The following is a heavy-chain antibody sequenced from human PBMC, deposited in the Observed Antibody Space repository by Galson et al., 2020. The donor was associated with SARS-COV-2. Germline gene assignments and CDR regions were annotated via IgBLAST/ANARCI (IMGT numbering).Heavy chain of an antibody. Sequence: SETLSLTCAVSGYSITSGYYWGCIRQPPGKGQEWIGSIYYSGSTYYNPSLKSRVTIPVDTSKNQFSLKPTSVTAADTTMYYCARHSRTATFDSWGQGTLVTVFS. CDR3: ARHSRTATFDS. CDR2: IYYSGST. CDR1: GYSITSGYY. D-gene: IGHD1-26*01. J-gene: IGHJ4*02. V-gene: IGHV4-38-2*01.